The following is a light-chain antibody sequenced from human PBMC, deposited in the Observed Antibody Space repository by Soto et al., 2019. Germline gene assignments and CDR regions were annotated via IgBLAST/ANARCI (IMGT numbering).Light chain of an antibody. CDR1: SGHSSCA. J-gene: IGLJ3*02. CDR2: LNSDGSH. V-gene: IGLV4-69*01. Sequence: QLVLTQSPSASASLGASVKLTCTLSSGHSSCAIAWYQQRPEKGPRYLMKLNSDGSHSKGDGIPDRFSGSSSGSERYLTISSLQSEDEADYYCQTWGTGIRVFGGGTKLTVL. CDR3: QTWGTGIRV.